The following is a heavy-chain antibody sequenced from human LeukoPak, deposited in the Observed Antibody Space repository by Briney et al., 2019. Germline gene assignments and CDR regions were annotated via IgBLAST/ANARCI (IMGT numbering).Heavy chain of an antibody. J-gene: IGHJ5*02. D-gene: IGHD3-3*01. Sequence: PGGSLRLSCAASGFTFSSYAMSWVRQAPGKGLEWVSAISGSGGSTYYADSVKGRFTISRDNAKNSLYLQMNSLRAEDTAVYYCARDSLQYYDFWSALGPQNWFDPWGQGTLVTVSS. CDR3: ARDSLQYYDFWSALGPQNWFDP. CDR2: ISGSGGST. V-gene: IGHV3-23*01. CDR1: GFTFSSYA.